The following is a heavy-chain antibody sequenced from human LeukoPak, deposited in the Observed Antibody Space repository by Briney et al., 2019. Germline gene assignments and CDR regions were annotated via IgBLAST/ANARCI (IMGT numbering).Heavy chain of an antibody. D-gene: IGHD6-19*01. CDR1: GFTFSSYS. Sequence: PGGSLRLSCAASGFTFSSYSMNWARHAPGKGLEWVSYISSSSSTIYYADSVKGRFTISRNNDKNSLYLQMNSLRDEETAVYYCARDQGPGIAVAYDYWGQGTLVTVSS. J-gene: IGHJ4*02. CDR2: ISSSSSTI. V-gene: IGHV3-48*02. CDR3: ARDQGPGIAVAYDY.